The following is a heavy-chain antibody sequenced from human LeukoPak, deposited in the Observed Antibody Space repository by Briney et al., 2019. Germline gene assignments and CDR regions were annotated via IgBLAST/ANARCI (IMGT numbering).Heavy chain of an antibody. CDR2: PFSGGDT. CDR1: GFSFSRYY. V-gene: IGHV3-66*04. CDR3: ARQGYDSGFDY. J-gene: IGHJ4*01. Sequence: GGSLRLSCAASGFSFSRYYMSWVRKAPGKGLEWVSVPFSGGDTYYADSVKDRFSISRDSSRETLFLQMNSLRADDTAVYYCARQGYDSGFDYWGHGTMVTVSS. D-gene: IGHD5-12*01.